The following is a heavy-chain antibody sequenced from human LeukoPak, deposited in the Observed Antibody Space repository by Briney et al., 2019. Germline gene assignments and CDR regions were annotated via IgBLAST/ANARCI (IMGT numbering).Heavy chain of an antibody. CDR2: IWHSGST. CDR3: AKNGQSGFSFDP. J-gene: IGHJ5*02. D-gene: IGHD3-3*01. CDR1: GGSISSNNW. Sequence: SETLSLTCAVSGGSISSNNWWSWVRQPPGKGLEWIGEIWHSGSTNYNPSLKSRVTMSVDKSKNHFSLKLSSVTAADTAVYYCAKNGQSGFSFDPWGQGTLATVSS. V-gene: IGHV4-4*02.